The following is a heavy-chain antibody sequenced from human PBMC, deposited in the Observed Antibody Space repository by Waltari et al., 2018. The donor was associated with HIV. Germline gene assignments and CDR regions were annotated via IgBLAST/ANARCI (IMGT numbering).Heavy chain of an antibody. J-gene: IGHJ4*02. Sequence: QLQLQESGPGLVKPSETLSLTCTVSGGSISSSSSYWGWIRQPPGKGLEWIGSIYYSGSTYYNPSLKSRVTISVDTSKNQFSLKLSSVTAADTAVYYCASQTTHYTSLDYWGQGTLVTVSS. D-gene: IGHD2-2*02. V-gene: IGHV4-39*07. CDR3: ASQTTHYTSLDY. CDR1: GGSISSSSSY. CDR2: IYYSGST.